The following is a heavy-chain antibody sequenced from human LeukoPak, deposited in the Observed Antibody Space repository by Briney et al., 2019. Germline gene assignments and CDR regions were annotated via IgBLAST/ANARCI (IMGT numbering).Heavy chain of an antibody. V-gene: IGHV5-51*01. CDR3: ARQEYCSGGSCYTWFDP. Sequence: GESLKISCKGSGYSINNYWIGWVRQMLGKGLEWMGIIYPADSDIRYSPSFQGQVTISADKSISTAYLQWSSLKASDTAIYYCARQEYCSGGSCYTWFDPWGQGTLVIVSS. D-gene: IGHD2-15*01. J-gene: IGHJ5*02. CDR1: GYSINNYW. CDR2: IYPADSDI.